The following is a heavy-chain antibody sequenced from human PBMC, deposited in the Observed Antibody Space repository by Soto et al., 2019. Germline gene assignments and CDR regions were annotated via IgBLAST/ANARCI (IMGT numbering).Heavy chain of an antibody. J-gene: IGHJ5*02. CDR3: AGQRSPEGWLDP. CDR1: AISFNTYG. D-gene: IGHD3-10*01. V-gene: IGHV3-23*01. Sequence: GGSLRLSCAASAISFNTYGVTWVRQAPGKGLEWVSTVTVTGGSTYYADSVKGRFTISRDRPNYTVSLLLNSLRVEDTAIYYCAGQRSPEGWLDPWGQGTLVTVSS. CDR2: VTVTGGST.